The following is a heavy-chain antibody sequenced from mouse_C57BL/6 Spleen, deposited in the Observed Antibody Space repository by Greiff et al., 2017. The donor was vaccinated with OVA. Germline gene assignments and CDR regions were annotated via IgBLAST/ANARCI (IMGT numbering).Heavy chain of an antibody. J-gene: IGHJ3*01. CDR3: ARALLGSTWFAY. CDR1: GYTFTSYW. Sequence: VQLQQPGAELVMPGASVKLSCKASGYTFTSYWMHWVKQRPGQGLEWIGEIDPSDSYTNYNQKFKGKSTLTVDKSSSTAYMQLSSLTSEDSAVYDCARALLGSTWFAYWGQGTLVTVSA. D-gene: IGHD1-1*01. V-gene: IGHV1-69*01. CDR2: IDPSDSYT.